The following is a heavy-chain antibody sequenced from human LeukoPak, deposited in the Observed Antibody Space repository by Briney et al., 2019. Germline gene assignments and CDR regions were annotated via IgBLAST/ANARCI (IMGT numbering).Heavy chain of an antibody. Sequence: GRSLRLSCAASGFTFSSYAMHWVRQAPGKGPEWVAVISYGGSNKYYADSVKGRFTISRDNSKNTLYLQMNSLRAEDTAVYYCARGPPTPRDYYYGMDVWGKGTTVTVSS. CDR1: GFTFSSYA. V-gene: IGHV3-30*04. CDR2: ISYGGSNK. J-gene: IGHJ6*04. CDR3: ARGPPTPRDYYYGMDV.